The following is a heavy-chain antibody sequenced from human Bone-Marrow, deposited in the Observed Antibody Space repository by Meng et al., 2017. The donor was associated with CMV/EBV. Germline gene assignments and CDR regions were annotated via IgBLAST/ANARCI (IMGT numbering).Heavy chain of an antibody. Sequence: GGSLRLSCAASGFTFSSYAMHWVRQAPGKGLEWVAVISHDGSNKYYADSVKGRFTISRDNSKNTLYLQMNSLRAEDTAVYYCARGGVRDDFWSGYYSLRGGMDVWGQGTTVTVSS. CDR1: GFTFSSYA. V-gene: IGHV3-30*04. CDR3: ARGGVRDDFWSGYYSLRGGMDV. J-gene: IGHJ6*02. CDR2: ISHDGSNK. D-gene: IGHD3-3*01.